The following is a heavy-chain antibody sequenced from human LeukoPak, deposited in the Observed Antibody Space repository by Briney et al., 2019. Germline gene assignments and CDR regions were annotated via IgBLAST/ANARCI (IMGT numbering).Heavy chain of an antibody. D-gene: IGHD5-24*01. Sequence: GGSLRLSCAASGFTFSSYGMSWVRQAPGKGLEWVSGISGSGVGTHYADSVKGRFTISRDNSKNTLYLQMNSLRAEDTAVYYCAKRSESRDGYNYGPRKYYFDYWGQGTLVTVSS. J-gene: IGHJ4*02. V-gene: IGHV3-23*01. CDR1: GFTFSSYG. CDR3: AKRSESRDGYNYGPRKYYFDY. CDR2: ISGSGVGT.